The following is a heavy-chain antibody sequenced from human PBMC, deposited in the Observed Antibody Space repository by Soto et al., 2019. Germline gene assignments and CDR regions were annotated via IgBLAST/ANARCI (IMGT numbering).Heavy chain of an antibody. D-gene: IGHD3-3*01. CDR3: AHRVLRTVFGLVTTTAIYFDF. V-gene: IGHV2-5*02. CDR2: IYWDDDK. J-gene: IGHJ4*02. Sequence: QITLNESGPTPVKPRQTLTLTCTFSGFSLTTSGVGVGWIRQSPGKAPEWLALIYWDDDKRYSPSLKSRLTNTKDTSKNRVVLTMVDLDPADTATYYCAHRVLRTVFGLVTTTAIYFDFWGQGTPVAVSS. CDR1: GFSLTTSGVG.